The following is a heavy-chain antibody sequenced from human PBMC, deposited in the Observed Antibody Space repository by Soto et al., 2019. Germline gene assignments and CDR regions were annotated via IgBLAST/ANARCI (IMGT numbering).Heavy chain of an antibody. J-gene: IGHJ2*01. D-gene: IGHD4-17*01. CDR3: ARRTVGWYFDL. V-gene: IGHV3-23*01. CDR1: GFTFSIYA. Sequence: EVQLLEYGGGLVQPGGSLRLSCAASGFTFSIYAMNWVRQAPGKGLEWVSVISGSGGSTYYADSVKGRFTISRDNSKNTLYLQMNSLRAEDTAVYYCARRTVGWYFDLWGRGTLVTVSS. CDR2: ISGSGGST.